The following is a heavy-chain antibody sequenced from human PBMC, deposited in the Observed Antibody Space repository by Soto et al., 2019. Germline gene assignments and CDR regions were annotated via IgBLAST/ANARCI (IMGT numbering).Heavy chain of an antibody. D-gene: IGHD3-3*01. Sequence: PSETLSLTCTVSGGSISSGDYYWSWISKPPGKGLEWIGYIYYSGSTYYNPSLKSRVTISVDTSKNQFSLKLSSVTAADTAVYYCARISSAGNYDFWSGYPGVFLYYGMDVWGQGTTVTVSS. CDR1: GGSISSGDYY. CDR2: IYYSGST. V-gene: IGHV4-30-4*01. CDR3: ARISSAGNYDFWSGYPGVFLYYGMDV. J-gene: IGHJ6*02.